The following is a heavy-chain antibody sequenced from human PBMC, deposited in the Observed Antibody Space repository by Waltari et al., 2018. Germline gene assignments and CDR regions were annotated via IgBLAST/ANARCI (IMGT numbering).Heavy chain of an antibody. Sequence: EVQLVESGGALVQPGRSLRLSCATYGFTYDDFAMHWVRQVPGKGLECVAGITWNSGKVDYAGSVKGRFTISRDNAKNLLFLQMNSLRPEDTALYYCTKDLTHTNYEGFANWGLGTLVTVSS. D-gene: IGHD3-16*01. CDR2: ITWNSGKV. CDR3: TKDLTHTNYEGFAN. J-gene: IGHJ4*02. CDR1: GFTYDDFA. V-gene: IGHV3-9*01.